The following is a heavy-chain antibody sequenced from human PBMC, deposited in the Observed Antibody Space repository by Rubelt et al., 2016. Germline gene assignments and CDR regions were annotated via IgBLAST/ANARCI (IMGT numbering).Heavy chain of an antibody. Sequence: GSISSGGYFWSWIRQRPEKGLEWIGYISYSGSTYYNPSLKSRLTISLDTSKNQFSLNLSSVTAADTAVYYCARLQRWLQFLDYWGQGTLVTVSS. CDR2: ISYSGST. CDR3: ARLQRWLQFLDY. V-gene: IGHV4-31*02. D-gene: IGHD5-24*01. CDR1: GSISSGGYF. J-gene: IGHJ4*02.